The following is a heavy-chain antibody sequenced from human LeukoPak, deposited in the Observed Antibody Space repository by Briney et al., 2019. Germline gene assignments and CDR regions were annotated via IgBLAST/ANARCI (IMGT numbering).Heavy chain of an antibody. Sequence: GGSLRLSCAASGFTFSDYYMSWIRQAPGKGLERVSYISSSGSTIYYADSVKGRFTISRDNAKNSLYLQMNSLRAEDTAVYYCARDYGSGSYSYNFDYWGQGTLVTVSS. D-gene: IGHD3-10*01. V-gene: IGHV3-11*04. CDR3: ARDYGSGSYSYNFDY. CDR1: GFTFSDYY. J-gene: IGHJ4*02. CDR2: ISSSGSTI.